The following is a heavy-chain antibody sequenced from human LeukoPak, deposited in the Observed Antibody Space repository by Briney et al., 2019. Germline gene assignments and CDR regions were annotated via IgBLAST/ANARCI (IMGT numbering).Heavy chain of an antibody. J-gene: IGHJ4*02. D-gene: IGHD5-12*01. V-gene: IGHV3-23*01. Sequence: GGSLRLSCAGSGFTFSTYVMSWDRQAPGKGLEWVSGISGSGDNTYYADSVKGRFTISRDNSKNTLYLQMNSLRAEDTAVYYCAKGSGYDTDFDYWGQGTLVSVSS. CDR1: GFTFSTYV. CDR2: ISGSGDNT. CDR3: AKGSGYDTDFDY.